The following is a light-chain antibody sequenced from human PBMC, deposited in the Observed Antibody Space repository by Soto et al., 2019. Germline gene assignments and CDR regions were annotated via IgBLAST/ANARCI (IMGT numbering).Light chain of an antibody. Sequence: DIQMTQSPSSLSASVGDTVTITCQASQDINKFLNWYQQKQGKAPKXLTYDVSNLETGVPSRFSGSGSETHVTLTINSLQPEDIATYYCQQYDNYDITFGQGTRLEIK. CDR1: QDINKF. CDR3: QQYDNYDIT. V-gene: IGKV1-33*01. J-gene: IGKJ5*01. CDR2: DVS.